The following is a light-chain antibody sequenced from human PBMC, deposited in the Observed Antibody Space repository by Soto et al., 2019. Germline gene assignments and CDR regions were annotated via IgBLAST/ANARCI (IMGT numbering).Light chain of an antibody. V-gene: IGKV1-5*01. CDR2: DAS. J-gene: IGKJ3*01. CDR3: QQYDNYLFT. CDR1: QSISSW. Sequence: DIQMTQSPSTLSASVGDRVTITCRASQSISSWLAWYQQKPGKAPNLLIYDASSLESGVPSRFSGSGSGTEFTLTISSLQPDDFATYYCQQYDNYLFTFGPGTKVDIK.